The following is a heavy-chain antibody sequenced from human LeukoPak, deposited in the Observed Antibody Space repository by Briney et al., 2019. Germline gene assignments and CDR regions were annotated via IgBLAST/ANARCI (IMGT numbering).Heavy chain of an antibody. CDR2: ISSSSSTI. CDR1: GFTFSSYS. V-gene: IGHV3-48*04. Sequence: PGGSLRLSCAASGFTFSSYSMNWVRQAPGEGLGWVSCISSSSSTIYYADSVKGRFTISRDNAKNSLYLQMNSLRAEDTAVYYCARDRGGSYSAIDYWGQGTLVTVSS. CDR3: ARDRGGSYSAIDY. D-gene: IGHD1-26*01. J-gene: IGHJ4*02.